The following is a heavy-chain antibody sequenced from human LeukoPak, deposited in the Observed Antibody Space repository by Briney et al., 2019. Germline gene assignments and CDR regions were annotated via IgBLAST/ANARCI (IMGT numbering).Heavy chain of an antibody. CDR2: INHGGGT. Sequence: SETLSLTCAVYGGSFSGYYWSWIRQPPGKGLEWIGEINHGGGTNYNPSLKSRVTISVDTSKNQFSLNLYSVTAADTAVYYCARGMALGYWGQGTLVTVSS. J-gene: IGHJ4*02. V-gene: IGHV4-34*01. CDR3: ARGMALGY. D-gene: IGHD7-27*01. CDR1: GGSFSGYY.